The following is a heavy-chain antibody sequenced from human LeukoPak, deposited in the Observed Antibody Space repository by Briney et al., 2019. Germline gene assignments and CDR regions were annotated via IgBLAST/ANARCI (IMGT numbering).Heavy chain of an antibody. Sequence: ASVKVSCKAAGYTFTGYYMHWVRQAPGQGLEWMGWINPNSGGTNYAQKFQGRVTTTRDTSISTAYMELSRLTSDDTAVYYCARDPPIGGADVFDIWGQGTMVTVSS. D-gene: IGHD3-10*01. CDR3: ARDPPIGGADVFDI. J-gene: IGHJ3*02. CDR2: INPNSGGT. V-gene: IGHV1-2*02. CDR1: GYTFTGYY.